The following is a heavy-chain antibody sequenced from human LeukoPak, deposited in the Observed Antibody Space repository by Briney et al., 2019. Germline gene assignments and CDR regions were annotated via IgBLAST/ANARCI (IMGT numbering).Heavy chain of an antibody. Sequence: SETLSLTCTVSGGSISSSSYYWGWIRQPPGKGLEWIGSIYYSGSTYYNPSLKSRVTISVDTSKNQFSLKLSSVTAADTAVYYCARVRGSYYSIDYWGQGTLVTVSS. D-gene: IGHD1-26*01. CDR2: IYYSGST. V-gene: IGHV4-39*07. CDR3: ARVRGSYYSIDY. CDR1: GGSISSSSYY. J-gene: IGHJ4*02.